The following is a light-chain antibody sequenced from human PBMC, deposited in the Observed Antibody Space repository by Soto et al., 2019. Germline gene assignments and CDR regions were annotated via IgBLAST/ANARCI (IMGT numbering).Light chain of an antibody. J-gene: IGKJ4*01. CDR3: HQYYSNPFT. CDR2: GAS. CDR1: QSVYSN. V-gene: IGKV3-15*01. Sequence: EIVMAQSPATLSVSPGERAALSCVASQSVYSNLAWYQQKPGQAPRLLIYGASTRATGVPPTFSGSASGTEFTLTISSLQSEDVTVYYCHQYYSNPFTFGGGTKVDIK.